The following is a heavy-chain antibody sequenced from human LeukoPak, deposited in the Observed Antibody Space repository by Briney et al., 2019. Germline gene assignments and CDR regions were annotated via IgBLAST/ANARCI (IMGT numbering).Heavy chain of an antibody. CDR3: ARDPGWDSSGFVRFDY. CDR2: ISYDGSNK. V-gene: IGHV3-30*01. CDR1: GFTFSSYA. J-gene: IGHJ4*02. D-gene: IGHD3-22*01. Sequence: GRSLRLSCAASGFTFSSYAMHWVRQAPGKGLEWVAVISYDGSNKYYADSVKGRFTISRDNSKNTLYLQMNSLRAEDTAVYYCARDPGWDSSGFVRFDYWGQGTLVTVSS.